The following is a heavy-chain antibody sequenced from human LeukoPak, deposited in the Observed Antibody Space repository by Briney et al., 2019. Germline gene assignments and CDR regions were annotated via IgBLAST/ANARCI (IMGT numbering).Heavy chain of an antibody. CDR3: ANYHDYSNFQGAYYLDY. CDR2: IYYSGST. Sequence: SETLSLTCTVSGDSISSYYWSWIRQPPGKGLEWIGYIYYSGSTNYNPSLKSRVTISVDTSKNQFSLKLSSVTAADTAVYYCANYHDYSNFQGAYYLDYWGQGTLVTVSS. D-gene: IGHD4-11*01. CDR1: GDSISSYY. J-gene: IGHJ4*02. V-gene: IGHV4-59*08.